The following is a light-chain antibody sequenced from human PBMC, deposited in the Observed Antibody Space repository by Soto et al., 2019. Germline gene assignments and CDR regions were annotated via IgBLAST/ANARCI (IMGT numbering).Light chain of an antibody. Sequence: EIVLKNSPPTLSLYPGERATLSCRASQSVSSSYLVWHQQKPGQAPRLLMYGASNRATGIPDRFSGSGSGTDFTLTIFRLEPEDFAVYYCQQYSSTPWTSCQGTNVDIK. CDR2: GAS. V-gene: IGKV3-20*01. CDR3: QQYSSTPWT. CDR1: QSVSSSY. J-gene: IGKJ1*01.